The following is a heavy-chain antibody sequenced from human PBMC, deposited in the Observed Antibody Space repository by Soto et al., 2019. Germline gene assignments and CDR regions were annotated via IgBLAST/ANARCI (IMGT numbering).Heavy chain of an antibody. V-gene: IGHV3-23*01. D-gene: IGHD3-10*01. Sequence: GGSPRLSCAVSGFTFNSYAMSWFRQAPGKGLEWVSSITGSGESTYYADSVKGRFTISRDNSKNTLYLQMNNLRAEDTAVYYCGKDGLYYGSESYRTNHPFDSWGQGTLVTVSS. J-gene: IGHJ4*02. CDR1: GFTFNSYA. CDR2: ITGSGEST. CDR3: GKDGLYYGSESYRTNHPFDS.